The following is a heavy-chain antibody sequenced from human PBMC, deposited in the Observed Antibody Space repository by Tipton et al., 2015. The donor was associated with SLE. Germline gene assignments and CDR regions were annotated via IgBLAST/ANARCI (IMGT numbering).Heavy chain of an antibody. Sequence: TLSLTCTVSGGSITSHYWSWIRQPPGKGLEWIGYIYYSGTSNYNPSLKSRVTMSVDTSRNQFSLKLTSVTAADTAVYYCASLRLLRFWPEWLQDWGQGTLVTVSS. CDR2: IYYSGTS. CDR1: GGSITSHY. V-gene: IGHV4-59*11. J-gene: IGHJ4*02. D-gene: IGHD3-3*01. CDR3: ASLRLLRFWPEWLQD.